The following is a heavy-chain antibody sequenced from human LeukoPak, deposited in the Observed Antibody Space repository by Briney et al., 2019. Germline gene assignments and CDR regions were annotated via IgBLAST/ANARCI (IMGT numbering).Heavy chain of an antibody. Sequence: GGSLGLSCAASGFTFSSYAMSWVRQAPGKGLEWGSAISGSGGSTYYADSVKGRFTISRDNSKNTLYLQMNSLRAEDTAVYYCAKVRGFDDFRSGYQPFDYWGQGTLVTVSS. D-gene: IGHD3-3*01. CDR1: GFTFSSYA. CDR2: ISGSGGST. CDR3: AKVRGFDDFRSGYQPFDY. J-gene: IGHJ4*02. V-gene: IGHV3-23*01.